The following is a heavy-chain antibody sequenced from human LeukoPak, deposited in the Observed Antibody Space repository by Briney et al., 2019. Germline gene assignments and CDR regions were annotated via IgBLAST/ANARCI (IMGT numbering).Heavy chain of an antibody. CDR3: ARGGGFDI. CDR1: GFTFSSYS. V-gene: IGHV3-48*01. CDR2: ISSSNI. J-gene: IGHJ3*02. Sequence: GGSLRLSCAASGFTFSSYSMSWVRQAPGKGQELVSYISSSNIYYPDSMKVRFPISKDNAKHSLYLQMNSLRAEDTAVYYCARGGGFDIWGQGTMVTVSS.